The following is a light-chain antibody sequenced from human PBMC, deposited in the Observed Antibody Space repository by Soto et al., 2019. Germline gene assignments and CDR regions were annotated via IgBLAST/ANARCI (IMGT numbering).Light chain of an antibody. V-gene: IGLV2-14*03. CDR2: DVS. Sequence: QSALTQPASVSGSPGQSISISCTGTTSDVGRYNYVSWYQQHPGEAPKLMIYDVSYRPSWVSNRFSGSKSGITASLTISGLQAEDEADYYCNSFTTSSTYVFGTGTRSPS. CDR3: NSFTTSSTYV. J-gene: IGLJ1*01. CDR1: TSDVGRYNY.